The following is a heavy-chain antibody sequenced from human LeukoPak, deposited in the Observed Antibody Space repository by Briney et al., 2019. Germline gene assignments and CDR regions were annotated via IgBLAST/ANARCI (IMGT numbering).Heavy chain of an antibody. CDR1: GFTFSSYW. V-gene: IGHV3-7*01. J-gene: IGHJ5*02. CDR3: ARAGSSSWYDPSCWFDP. CDR2: IKQDGSEK. D-gene: IGHD6-13*01. Sequence: PGGSLGLSCAASGFTFSSYWMSWVRQAPGKGLEWVANIKQDGSEKYYVDSVKGRFTISRDNAKNSLYLQMNSLRAEDTAVYYCARAGSSSWYDPSCWFDPWGQGTLVTVSS.